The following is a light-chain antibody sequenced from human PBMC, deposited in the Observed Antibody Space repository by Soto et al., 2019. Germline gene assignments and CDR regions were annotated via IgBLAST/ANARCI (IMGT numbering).Light chain of an antibody. V-gene: IGLV1-44*01. J-gene: IGLJ1*01. CDR1: GSNFGHNT. CDR2: SNT. CDR3: AAWDDRIYV. Sequence: QSVLTQPPSASGTPGQTGTISCSGAGSNFGHNTVNWYQQLPGTAPKLLIYSNTQRPLGVPVRFSGSKSGTSASLAISGLQSEDEADYYCAAWDDRIYVFGTGTKVTV.